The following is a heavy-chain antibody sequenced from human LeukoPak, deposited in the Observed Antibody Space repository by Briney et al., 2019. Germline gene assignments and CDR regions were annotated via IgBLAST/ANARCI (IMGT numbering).Heavy chain of an antibody. CDR3: ATSPPGYSSSWYPKNYYFDY. CDR1: GYTLTELS. D-gene: IGHD6-13*01. J-gene: IGHJ4*02. Sequence: GASVKVSCKVSGYTLTELSMHWVRQAPGKGLEWMGGFDPEDGETIYAQKFQGRVTMTEDTSTDTAYMELSSLRSEDTPVYYCATSPPGYSSSWYPKNYYFDYWGQGTLVTVSS. CDR2: FDPEDGET. V-gene: IGHV1-24*01.